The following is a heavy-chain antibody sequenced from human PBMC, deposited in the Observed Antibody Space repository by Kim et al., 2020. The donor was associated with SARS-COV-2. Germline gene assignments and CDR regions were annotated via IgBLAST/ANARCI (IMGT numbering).Heavy chain of an antibody. CDR2: IFGSGHGT. D-gene: IGHD2-2*01. CDR1: RFTFSSSA. Sequence: GGSLRLSCVASRFTFSSSAMTWVRQAPGKGLEWVSTIFGSGHGTYYSNSVKGRFVVSRDNSKNTLSLQMNNLRGDDTAIYYCAKNVHITSVTFLWYFDLWGRGTSVAVSS. J-gene: IGHJ2*01. V-gene: IGHV3-23*01. CDR3: AKNVHITSVTFLWYFDL.